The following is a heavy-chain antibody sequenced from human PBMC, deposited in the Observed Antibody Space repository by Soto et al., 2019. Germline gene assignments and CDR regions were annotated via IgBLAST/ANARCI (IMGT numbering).Heavy chain of an antibody. CDR3: AREDHSSGWSGWFDP. CDR1: GYTFTGYG. CDR2: ISAYNGNT. V-gene: IGHV1-18*01. J-gene: IGHJ5*02. Sequence: ASVKVSCKASGYTFTGYGISWVRQAPGQGLEWMGWISAYNGNTNYAQKLHGRVTMTTDTPTSTAYMELRSLRSDDTAVYYCAREDHSSGWSGWFDPWGQGTLVPVSS. D-gene: IGHD6-13*01.